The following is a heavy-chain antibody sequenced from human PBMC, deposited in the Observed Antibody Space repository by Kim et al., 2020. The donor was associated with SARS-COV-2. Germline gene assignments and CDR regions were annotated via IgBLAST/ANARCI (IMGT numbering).Heavy chain of an antibody. Sequence: GESLKISCKGSGYSFTSYWISWVRQMPGKGLEWMGRIDPSDSYTNYSPSFQGHVTISADKSISTAYLQWSSLKASDTAMYYCATHFTKYSLFDYWGQGTLVTVSS. CDR1: GYSFTSYW. CDR3: ATHFTKYSLFDY. V-gene: IGHV5-10-1*01. J-gene: IGHJ4*02. D-gene: IGHD5-12*01. CDR2: IDPSDSYT.